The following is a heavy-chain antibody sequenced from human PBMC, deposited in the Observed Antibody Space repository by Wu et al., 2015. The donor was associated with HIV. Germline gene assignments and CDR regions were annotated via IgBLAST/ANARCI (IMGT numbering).Heavy chain of an antibody. CDR1: GYTFSSYY. D-gene: IGHD5-24*01. J-gene: IGHJ4*02. Sequence: QVQLVQSGAEVKKPGASVKVSCKASGYTFSSYYIHWVRQAPGQGLEWMGIFNPSGGSTSYAQKFRGRVTMTRDTSTSTVYMKLSSLRSEDTAVYYCAVLSRDGYNLGPMVVDYVGPGNAGHRL. V-gene: IGHV1-46*01. CDR3: AVLSRDGYNLGPMVVDY. CDR2: FNPSGGST.